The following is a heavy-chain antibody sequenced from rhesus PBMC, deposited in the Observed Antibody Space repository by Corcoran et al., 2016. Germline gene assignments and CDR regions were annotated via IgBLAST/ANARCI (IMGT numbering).Heavy chain of an antibody. V-gene: IGHV4-65*01. J-gene: IGHJ4*01. D-gene: IGHD3-22*01. CDR3: ARSDWSGIPDY. CDR2: IIGSSGST. CDR1: GGSVSSCNR. Sequence: QVQLQESGPGLGKPSETLSPTSAASGGSVSSCNRWSGIRQHPGKGLECLGHIIGSSGSTYYNPSLKSRVTISTDTSKNQFSRKLSSVTAADTAVYYCARSDWSGIPDYWGQGVLVTVSS.